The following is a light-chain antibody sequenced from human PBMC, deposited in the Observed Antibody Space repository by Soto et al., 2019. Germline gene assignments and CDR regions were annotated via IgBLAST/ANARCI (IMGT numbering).Light chain of an antibody. CDR3: QHGYSTPLT. CDR1: QSISTY. Sequence: DIQMTQSPSSLSASVGDRVTITCRASQSISTYLHWYQQKPGNAPNLLIYAASTLQSGVPSRFSRSGSGTDFTLTISSLQPEDFATYFCQHGYSTPLTFGGGTKVDIK. J-gene: IGKJ4*01. V-gene: IGKV1-39*01. CDR2: AAS.